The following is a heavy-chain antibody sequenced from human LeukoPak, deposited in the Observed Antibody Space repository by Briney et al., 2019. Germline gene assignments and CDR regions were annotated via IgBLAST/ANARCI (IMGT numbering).Heavy chain of an antibody. CDR1: GFTFRSYA. Sequence: GGSLRLSCAASGFTFRSYAMHWVRQDPGKGLEWVAVISYDGSNKYYIDSVKGRFTISRDNSKNTLYLQMNSLRAEDTALYYCARGPHRWATTNGNFDYWGQGTLVTVSS. CDR2: ISYDGSNK. V-gene: IGHV3-30*04. D-gene: IGHD1-1*01. J-gene: IGHJ4*02. CDR3: ARGPHRWATTNGNFDY.